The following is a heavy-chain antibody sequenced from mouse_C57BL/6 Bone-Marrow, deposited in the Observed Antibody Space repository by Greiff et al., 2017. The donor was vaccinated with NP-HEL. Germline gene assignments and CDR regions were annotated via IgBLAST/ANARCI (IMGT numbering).Heavy chain of an antibody. CDR2: INPNNGGT. J-gene: IGHJ4*01. Sequence: VQLQQSGPELVKPGASVKISCKASGYTFTDYYMNWVKQSHGKSLEWIGDINPNNGGTSYIQKFKGKATLTVDKSSSTAYMELRSLTSEDSAVYYCARSGSLYAMDYWGQGTSVTVSS. CDR1: GYTFTDYY. D-gene: IGHD1-1*02. CDR3: ARSGSLYAMDY. V-gene: IGHV1-26*01.